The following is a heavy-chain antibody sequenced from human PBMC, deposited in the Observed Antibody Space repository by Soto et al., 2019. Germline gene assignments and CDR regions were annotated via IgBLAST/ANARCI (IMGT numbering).Heavy chain of an antibody. J-gene: IGHJ5*01. V-gene: IGHV4-61*01. CDR2: IYYSGST. CDR3: ALQTQYPLLPNWFDS. CDR1: GDSVSSATYY. D-gene: IGHD2-2*01. Sequence: GPGPAKPSETLSLTCTVSGDSVSSATYYWSWIRQPPGKALEWIGSIYYSGSTNYNPSLRSRVIMSVGTSKNQFSLKLSSVTAADTAVYYCALQTQYPLLPNWFDSWRQGPLVTVS.